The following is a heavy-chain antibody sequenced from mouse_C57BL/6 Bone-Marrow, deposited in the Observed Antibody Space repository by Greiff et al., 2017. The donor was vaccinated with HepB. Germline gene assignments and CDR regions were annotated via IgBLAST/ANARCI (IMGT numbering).Heavy chain of an antibody. J-gene: IGHJ2*01. CDR2: IDPENGDT. CDR1: GFNIKDDY. CDR3: TTCSSLY. V-gene: IGHV14-4*01. Sequence: EVQLVESGAELVRPGASVKLSCTASGFNIKDDYMHWVKQRPEQGLEWIGWIDPENGDTEYASKFQGKATITADTSSNTAYLQLSSLTSEDTAVYYCTTCSSLYWGQGTTLTVSS. D-gene: IGHD1-1*01.